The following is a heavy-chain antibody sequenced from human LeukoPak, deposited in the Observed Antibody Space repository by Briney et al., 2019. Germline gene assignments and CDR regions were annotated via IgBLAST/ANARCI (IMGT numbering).Heavy chain of an antibody. V-gene: IGHV3-7*01. CDR3: ARARFETTVTAFIRKKNYYYYYMDV. CDR1: GFTLSSYW. J-gene: IGHJ6*03. D-gene: IGHD4-17*01. CDR2: IKEDGGEK. Sequence: QPGGSLRLSCAASGFTLSSYWMSWVRQAPGKGLEGVANIKEDGGEKYYVDSVKGRFTISRDNARNSLYLQMNSLRVEDTAVYYCARARFETTVTAFIRKKNYYYYYMDVWGKGTTVTVSS.